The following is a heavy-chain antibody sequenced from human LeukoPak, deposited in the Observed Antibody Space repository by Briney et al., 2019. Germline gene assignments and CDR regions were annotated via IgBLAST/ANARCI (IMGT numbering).Heavy chain of an antibody. D-gene: IGHD5-24*01. J-gene: IGHJ3*02. CDR2: ISWNSGSI. Sequence: PGGSLRLSCAASGFTFDDYAMHWVRQAPGKGLEWVSGISWNSGSIGYADSVKGRFTISRDNAKNSLYLQMNSVRAEDTALYYCAKVKRWLQLVGAFDIWGQGTMVTVSS. CDR3: AKVKRWLQLVGAFDI. V-gene: IGHV3-9*01. CDR1: GFTFDDYA.